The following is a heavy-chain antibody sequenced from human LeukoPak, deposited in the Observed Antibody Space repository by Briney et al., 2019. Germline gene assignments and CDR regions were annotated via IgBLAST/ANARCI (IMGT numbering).Heavy chain of an antibody. D-gene: IGHD6-13*01. CDR2: ISGSGGST. V-gene: IGHV3-23*01. CDR3: AKDRKQQLVPQYFQH. CDR1: GFTFSNYG. J-gene: IGHJ1*01. Sequence: GGSLRLSCAASGFTFSNYGMSWVRQAPGKGLEWVSAISGSGGSTYYADSVKGRFTISRDNSKNTLYLQMNSLRAEDTAVYYCAKDRKQQLVPQYFQHWGQGTLVTVSS.